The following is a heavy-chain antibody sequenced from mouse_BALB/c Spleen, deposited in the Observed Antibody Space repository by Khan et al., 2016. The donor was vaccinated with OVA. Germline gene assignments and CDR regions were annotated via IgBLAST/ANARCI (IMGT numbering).Heavy chain of an antibody. V-gene: IGHV9-3-1*01. Sequence: QIQLVQSGPELKKPGETVKISCKASGYTFTNYGMNWVKQAPGKGLKWMGWINTYTGEPTYADDFKGRFAFSLETSASTAYLQINNLKNEDTATYFCARPPYYSYVMDYWGQGTSVNVSS. CDR3: ARPPYYSYVMDY. CDR1: GYTFTNYG. D-gene: IGHD2-10*01. CDR2: INTYTGEP. J-gene: IGHJ4*01.